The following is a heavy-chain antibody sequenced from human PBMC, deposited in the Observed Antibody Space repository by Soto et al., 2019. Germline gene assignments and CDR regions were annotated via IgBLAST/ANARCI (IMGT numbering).Heavy chain of an antibody. V-gene: IGHV1-46*01. CDR3: AGGGHVVVVTAALDY. Sequence: QVQLMQSGAEVKKPGASVKVSCKASGDTFTDYYIHWVRQAPGQGLEWMGTVNPSGGHTTYAQHSLGRVTMTRDTSPSALYMELTSLTSDDTAIYYCAGGGHVVVVTAALDYWGQGTLVTVSS. J-gene: IGHJ4*02. CDR1: GDTFTDYY. CDR2: VNPSGGHT. D-gene: IGHD2-21*02.